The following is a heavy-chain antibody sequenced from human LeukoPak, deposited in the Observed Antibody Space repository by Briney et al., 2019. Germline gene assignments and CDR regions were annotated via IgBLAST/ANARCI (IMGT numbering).Heavy chain of an antibody. Sequence: GGSLRLSCAASGFTFITYAMSWVRQAPGKGLEWVSSISSSSSYIYYADSVKGRFTISRDNAKNSLYLQMNSLRAEDTAVYYCAKDPTTERIAAAGKDYWGQGTLVTVSS. CDR3: AKDPTTERIAAAGKDY. J-gene: IGHJ4*02. D-gene: IGHD6-13*01. CDR1: GFTFITYA. V-gene: IGHV3-21*04. CDR2: ISSSSSYI.